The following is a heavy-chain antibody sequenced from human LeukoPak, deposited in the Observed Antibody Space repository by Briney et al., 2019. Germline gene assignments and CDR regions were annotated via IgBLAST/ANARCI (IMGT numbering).Heavy chain of an antibody. D-gene: IGHD3-3*01. V-gene: IGHV3-30*18. CDR2: ISYDGSNK. CDR3: AKEPVLRFLEWFFDY. CDR1: GFTFSSYG. J-gene: IGHJ4*02. Sequence: GGSLRLSCAASGFTFSSYGMHWVRQAPGKGLEWVAVISYDGSNKYYADSVKGRFTISRDNSKNTLYLQMNSLRAEDTAVYYCAKEPVLRFLEWFFDYWGQGTLVTVSS.